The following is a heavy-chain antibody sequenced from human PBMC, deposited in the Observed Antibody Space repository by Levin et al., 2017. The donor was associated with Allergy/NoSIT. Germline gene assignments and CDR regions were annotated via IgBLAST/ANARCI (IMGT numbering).Heavy chain of an antibody. Sequence: RGESLKISCAASGFTFTSYAMAWVRQAPGKGLEWVASITGSAATTYYADSVKGRFTISKDNPKNALVLQMNSLRPEDTADYYCAKDRRFTVTADFDNWGHGTRVTVAS. CDR3: AKDRRFTVTADFDN. V-gene: IGHV3-23*01. J-gene: IGHJ4*01. CDR2: ITGSAATT. CDR1: GFTFTSYA. D-gene: IGHD4-17*01.